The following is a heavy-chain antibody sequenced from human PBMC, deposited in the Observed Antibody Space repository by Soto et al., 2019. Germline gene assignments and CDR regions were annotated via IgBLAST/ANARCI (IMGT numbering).Heavy chain of an antibody. Sequence: GGSLRLSCAASGFTFRNYAMSWVRQAPGKGLEWVSGITGHGDSTYYADSVKGRFTISRDNAQNTLYLQMNSLRAEDTAVYYSAKDTLFYSSSWYPNWFGPWGQGTLVTSPQ. J-gene: IGHJ5*02. CDR2: ITGHGDST. CDR3: AKDTLFYSSSWYPNWFGP. D-gene: IGHD6-13*01. CDR1: GFTFRNYA. V-gene: IGHV3-23*01.